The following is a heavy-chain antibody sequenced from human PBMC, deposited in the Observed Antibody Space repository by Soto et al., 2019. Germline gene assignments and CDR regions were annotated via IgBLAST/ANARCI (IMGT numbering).Heavy chain of an antibody. CDR3: AREEYYYGSGAFFDY. V-gene: IGHV1-69*08. Sequence: QVQLVQSGAEVKKPGSSVKVSCKASGGTFSSYTISCVRQAPGQGLEWRGRIIPILGIENYAQKFQGRVTITADQTTSTASMELSSVRSEDTAVDYCAREEYYYGSGAFFDYLGQGTLVTVSS. D-gene: IGHD3-10*01. CDR1: GGTFSSYT. CDR2: IIPILGIE. J-gene: IGHJ4*02.